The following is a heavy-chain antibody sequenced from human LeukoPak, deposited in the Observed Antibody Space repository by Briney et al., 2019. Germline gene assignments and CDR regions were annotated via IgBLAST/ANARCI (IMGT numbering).Heavy chain of an antibody. J-gene: IGHJ4*02. CDR1: GGTFSSYA. V-gene: IGHV1-69*13. D-gene: IGHD5-24*01. Sequence: SVKVSCKASGGTFSSYAISWVRQAPGQGLEWMGGIIPIFGTANYAQKFQGRVTFTADESTSTAYMELSSLRSEDTAVYYCAGSWLGLEMATVYYFDYWGQGTLVTVSS. CDR3: AGSWLGLEMATVYYFDY. CDR2: IIPIFGTA.